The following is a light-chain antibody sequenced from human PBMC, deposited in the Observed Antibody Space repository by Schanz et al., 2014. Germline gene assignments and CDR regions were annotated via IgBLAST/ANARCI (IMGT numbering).Light chain of an antibody. CDR3: QQYGSSPRT. J-gene: IGKJ1*01. CDR2: AAS. Sequence: DIQMTQSPSSLSASVGDRVTISCRASQSITSFLNWYQHKPGRAPNLLIYAASSLQSGVPSRFSGSGSGTDFTLTISRLEPEDFAVYYCQQYGSSPRTFGQGTKVEIK. CDR1: QSITSF. V-gene: IGKV1-39*01.